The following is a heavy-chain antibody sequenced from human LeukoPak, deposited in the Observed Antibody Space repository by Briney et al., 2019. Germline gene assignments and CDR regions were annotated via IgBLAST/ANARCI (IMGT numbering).Heavy chain of an antibody. J-gene: IGHJ4*02. Sequence: GGSLRLSCAASGFTVSSNYMSWVRQAPGKGLEWVSVIYSGGSTYYADSWKGRFTISRNNSKNTPYLQMNSLRVEDTPVNVVAGERYYGSRGWGQGTLVTVSS. CDR3: AGERYYGSRG. V-gene: IGHV3-66*01. CDR2: IYSGGST. CDR1: GFTVSSNY. D-gene: IGHD3-10*01.